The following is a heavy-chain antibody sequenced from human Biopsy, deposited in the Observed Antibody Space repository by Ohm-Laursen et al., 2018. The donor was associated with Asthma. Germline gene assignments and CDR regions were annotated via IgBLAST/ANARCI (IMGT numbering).Heavy chain of an antibody. Sequence: SLRPSCAATGFTFSSYGMHWVRQAPGRGLEWVAVIWYDGSNKYYADSVKGRFTISRDNSKNTLYLQMNSLRAEDTAVYYCARKARHGDYDFDYWGQGTLVTVSS. CDR3: ARKARHGDYDFDY. D-gene: IGHD4-17*01. J-gene: IGHJ4*02. CDR1: GFTFSSYG. V-gene: IGHV3-33*01. CDR2: IWYDGSNK.